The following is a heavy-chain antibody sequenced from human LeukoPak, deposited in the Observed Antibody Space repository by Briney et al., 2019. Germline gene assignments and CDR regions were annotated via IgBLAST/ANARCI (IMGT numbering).Heavy chain of an antibody. CDR1: GFTSRGYP. D-gene: IGHD2-2*02. Sequence: GGPLRLSWAASGFTSRGYPMHWVRQVPGKGLEWVALISYDGSNKNYADSVKGRLTISRDNSKNTLYLQMNSLRAEDTAVYYCARDPSASRFTDAFDIWGQGTMVTVSS. CDR2: ISYDGSNK. J-gene: IGHJ3*02. CDR3: ARDPSASRFTDAFDI. V-gene: IGHV3-30-3*01.